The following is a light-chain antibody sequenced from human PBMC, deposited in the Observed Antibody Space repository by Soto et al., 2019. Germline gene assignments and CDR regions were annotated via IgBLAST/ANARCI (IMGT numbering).Light chain of an antibody. J-gene: IGKJ5*01. CDR3: QQRSNWPIT. Sequence: IVLTQSLGTLSLSPGLRCTHCVSSSQSVSSSYLAWYQQKPGQAPRLLIYDASNRATGIPARFSGSGSGTDFTLTISSLEPEDFAVYYCQQRSNWPITFGQGTRLEIK. V-gene: IGKV3D-20*02. CDR1: QSVSSSY. CDR2: DAS.